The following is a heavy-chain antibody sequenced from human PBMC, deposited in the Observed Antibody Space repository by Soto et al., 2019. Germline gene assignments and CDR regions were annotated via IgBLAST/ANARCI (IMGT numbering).Heavy chain of an antibody. D-gene: IGHD3-10*01. Sequence: AGTLSLTCNVSGCTISSYYFSWIRQPPGKGLEWIGYIYYSVSTNYNPSLKSRDTISVDTYKNQFSLKLSSVTAADTAVYYCARERIVYGAGTGYYYYGMDVWGQGTTVTVSS. CDR1: GCTISSYY. CDR3: ARERIVYGAGTGYYYYGMDV. V-gene: IGHV4-59*01. J-gene: IGHJ6*02. CDR2: IYYSVST.